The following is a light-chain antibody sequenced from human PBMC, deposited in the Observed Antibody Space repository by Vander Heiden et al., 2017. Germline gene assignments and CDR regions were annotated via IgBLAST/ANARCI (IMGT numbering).Light chain of an antibody. CDR3: LLSYSDVWV. J-gene: IGLJ3*02. CDR1: TGTVTSGHY. Sequence: QAVVTQEPSLTVSPGGTVTLTCGFSTGTVTSGHYPYWFQQKPGHAPRTVMYDTSKKHSWTPARFSGSLLGGKAALTLSGAQPEDEADYYCLLSYSDVWVFGGGTKLTVL. V-gene: IGLV7-46*01. CDR2: DTS.